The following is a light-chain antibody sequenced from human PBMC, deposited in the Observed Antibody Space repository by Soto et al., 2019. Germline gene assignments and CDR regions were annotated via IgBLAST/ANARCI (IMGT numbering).Light chain of an antibody. CDR2: GAS. CDR1: QSVSSSD. V-gene: IGKV3-20*01. J-gene: IGKJ2*01. Sequence: ELVLTQSPGTLSLSPGERATLSCRASQSVSSSDLAWYQQKPGQAPRLLIYGASSRATGIPDRFSGSRSGTDFTIAISILEPEDFAVYYCTTYGRSPPYTSGKGNKLAIK. CDR3: TTYGRSPPYT.